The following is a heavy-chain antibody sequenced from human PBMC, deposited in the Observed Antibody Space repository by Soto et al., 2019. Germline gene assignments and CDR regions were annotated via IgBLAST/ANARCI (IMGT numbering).Heavy chain of an antibody. CDR2: ISTDSRYI. CDR3: AGGSDYNYMDI. J-gene: IGHJ6*03. Sequence: EVHLVESGGGLVKPGGSLRLSCAASGFPFISYYMIWVRQTPGKGLEWVSSISTDSRYIYYGDSVRGRFTISRDNAKNSLYLQMNSLRVEDTAVYYCAGGSDYNYMDIWGKGAPVTVSS. V-gene: IGHV3-21*01. CDR1: GFPFISYY. D-gene: IGHD5-12*01.